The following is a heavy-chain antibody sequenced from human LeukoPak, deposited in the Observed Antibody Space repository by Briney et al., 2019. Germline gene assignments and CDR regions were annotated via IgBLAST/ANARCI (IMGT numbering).Heavy chain of an antibody. D-gene: IGHD3-22*01. CDR1: GYSFSTYG. J-gene: IGHJ4*02. CDR3: AREYDTSGYYPYYFDY. V-gene: IGHV1-18*01. CDR2: VSPYTGNT. Sequence: ASVKVSCKASGYSFSTYGISWVRQAPGQGLEWVGWVSPYTGNTNYAQKIQGRVTMTTDTSTSTAYMELRSLESDDTAVYYCAREYDTSGYYPYYFDYWGQGTLVTVSS.